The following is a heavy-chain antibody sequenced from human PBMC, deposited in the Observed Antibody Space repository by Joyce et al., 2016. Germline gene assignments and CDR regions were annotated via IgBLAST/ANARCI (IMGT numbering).Heavy chain of an antibody. CDR1: GFSLTNYG. Sequence: QVQLVESGGGVVQPGRSLRLSCAASGFSLTNYGMHWVRQAPGEGLEWVAVLYYDGKNKYYADSVKGRFTISRDTSTNTLFLHMNSLRADDTGLYYCARGGPAQAFDYWGQGTVVTVSS. V-gene: IGHV3-33*01. CDR3: ARGGPAQAFDY. CDR2: LYYDGKNK. J-gene: IGHJ4*02.